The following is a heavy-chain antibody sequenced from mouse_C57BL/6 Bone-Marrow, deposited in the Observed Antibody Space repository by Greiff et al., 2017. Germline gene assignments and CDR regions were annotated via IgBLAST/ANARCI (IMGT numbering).Heavy chain of an antibody. V-gene: IGHV7-4*01. D-gene: IGHD1-1*01. J-gene: IGHJ4*01. CDR3: VKAASYYYGSSYDAMDY. CDR1: GFTFTDYY. Sequence: EVKLMESGGGLVQPGASLKLSCAASGFTFTDYYMSWVRQPPGKAPEWLALIRNKANGYTTEYNASVKGRLTISRDNSQNILYLQINTLRAEDSATYDCVKAASYYYGSSYDAMDYWGQGTSVTGSS. CDR2: IRNKANGYTT.